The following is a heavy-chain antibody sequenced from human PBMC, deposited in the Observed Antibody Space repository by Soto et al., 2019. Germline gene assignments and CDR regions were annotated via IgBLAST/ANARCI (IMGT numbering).Heavy chain of an antibody. CDR3: STDPCY. Sequence: GGSVTLSCAASVFPFCHAWMIWVREAPGKGLEWVGRIKSKTDGGTTDYAAPVKGRFTISRDDSKNTLYLQMNILKTEDTAVYYCSTDPCYWGQGTLVTVSS. V-gene: IGHV3-15*01. J-gene: IGHJ4*02. CDR2: IKSKTDGGTT. CDR1: VFPFCHAW.